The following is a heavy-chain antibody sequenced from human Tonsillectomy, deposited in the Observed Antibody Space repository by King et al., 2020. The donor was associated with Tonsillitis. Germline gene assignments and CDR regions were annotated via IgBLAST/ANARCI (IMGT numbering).Heavy chain of an antibody. D-gene: IGHD3-16*02. CDR3: SRDTLVIVPDAKVGAKDGMDV. Sequence: GQLVQSGAEVKKPGSSVKISCKASGGSFSTYGINWVRQAPGQGLEWMGGIIPVFATTNYAQKFQGRVAITADGSTSTAYMELNSLRYDDTAVYYCSRDTLVIVPDAKVGAKDGMDVWGQGTTVTVSS. CDR2: IIPVFATT. J-gene: IGHJ6*02. V-gene: IGHV1-69*01. CDR1: GGSFSTYG.